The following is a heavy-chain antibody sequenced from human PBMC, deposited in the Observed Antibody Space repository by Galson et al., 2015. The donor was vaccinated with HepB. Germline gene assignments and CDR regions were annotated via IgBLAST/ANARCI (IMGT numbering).Heavy chain of an antibody. CDR2: ISAYNGNT. D-gene: IGHD3-22*01. CDR3: ARTYDSSGYTPNWFDP. V-gene: IGHV1-18*01. CDR1: GYTFTSYG. Sequence: SVKVSCKASGYTFTSYGISWVRQAPGQGLEWMGWISAYNGNTNYAQKLQGRVTMTTDTSTSTAYMELRSLRSDDTAVYYCARTYDSSGYTPNWFDPWGQGTLVTVSS. J-gene: IGHJ5*02.